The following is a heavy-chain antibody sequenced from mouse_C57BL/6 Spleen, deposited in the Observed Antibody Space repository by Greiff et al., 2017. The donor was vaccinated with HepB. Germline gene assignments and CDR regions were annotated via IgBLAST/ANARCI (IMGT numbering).Heavy chain of an antibody. J-gene: IGHJ2*01. Sequence: QVQLQQSGAELVKPGASVKISCKASGYAFSSYWMNWVKQRPGKGLEWIGQIYPGDGDTNYNGKFKGKATLTADKSSSTAYMQLSSLTSEDSAVYFGARGSGTTVVGDYWGQGTTLTVSS. CDR1: GYAFSSYW. CDR3: ARGSGTTVVGDY. V-gene: IGHV1-80*01. D-gene: IGHD1-1*01. CDR2: IYPGDGDT.